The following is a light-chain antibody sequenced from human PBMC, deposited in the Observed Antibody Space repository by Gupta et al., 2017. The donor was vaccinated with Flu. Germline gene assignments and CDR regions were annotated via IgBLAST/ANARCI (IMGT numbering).Light chain of an antibody. CDR2: EVS. CDR3: SSYAGSNNLGV. CDR1: SSDVGGYNY. V-gene: IGLV2-8*01. J-gene: IGLJ3*02. Sequence: QSALTQPPSASGSPGQSVTISCTGTSSDVGGYNYVSWYQHHPGKAPKLMIYEVSKRPSGVPDRFSGSKSGNTASLTVSGLQAEDEADYYGSSYAGSNNLGVFGGGTNLTVL.